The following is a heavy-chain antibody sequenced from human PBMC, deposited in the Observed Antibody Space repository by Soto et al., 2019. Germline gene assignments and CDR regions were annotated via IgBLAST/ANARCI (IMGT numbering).Heavy chain of an antibody. Sequence: ASVKVSCKASGYTFTSYGISWLRQAPGQGLEWMGWISAYNGNTNYAQKLQGRVTMTTDTSASTAYMELSSLRSEDTAVYYCARGGYFDSSNYLAYWGLGTMVTVSS. V-gene: IGHV1-18*01. D-gene: IGHD3-22*01. CDR3: ARGGYFDSSNYLAY. J-gene: IGHJ4*02. CDR1: GYTFTSYG. CDR2: ISAYNGNT.